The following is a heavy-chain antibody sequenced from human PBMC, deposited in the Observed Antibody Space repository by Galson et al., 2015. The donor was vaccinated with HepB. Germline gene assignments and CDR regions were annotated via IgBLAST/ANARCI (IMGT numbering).Heavy chain of an antibody. D-gene: IGHD3-3*01. Sequence: SVKVSCKASGYTFTSYDINWVRQATGQGLEWMGWMNPNSGNTGYAQKFQGRVTMTRNTSISTAYMELSSLRSEDTAVYYCARGLKGRFLEWWYYYYYMDVWGKGTTVTVSS. CDR1: GYTFTSYD. V-gene: IGHV1-8*01. CDR2: MNPNSGNT. CDR3: ARGLKGRFLEWWYYYYYMDV. J-gene: IGHJ6*03.